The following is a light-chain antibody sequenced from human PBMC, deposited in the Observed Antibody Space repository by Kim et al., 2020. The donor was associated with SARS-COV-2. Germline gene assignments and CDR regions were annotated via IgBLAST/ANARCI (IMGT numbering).Light chain of an antibody. V-gene: IGLV1-51*01. CDR2: DND. Sequence: QSVLTQPPSVSAAPGQKVTISCSGSSSNIGNNYVSWYQQFPGTAPKLLIYDNDKRPSGIPDRFSGSNYGTSATLGITGLQTGDEADYYCGTWDSSLSAGVFGGGTQLTVL. CDR3: GTWDSSLSAGV. J-gene: IGLJ3*02. CDR1: SSNIGNNY.